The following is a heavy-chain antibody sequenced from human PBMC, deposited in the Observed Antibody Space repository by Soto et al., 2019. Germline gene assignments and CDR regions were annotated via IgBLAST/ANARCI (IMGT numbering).Heavy chain of an antibody. D-gene: IGHD3-10*01. V-gene: IGHV3-23*01. CDR2: ISASGGST. CDR1: GFTFTNYA. Sequence: EVQLLESGGGLVQPGGSLRLSCAASGFTFTNYAMSWVRQAPGKGLEWVSTISASGGSTYHADSVKGRFTISRDNSKNTLYMQMNSLRDEDTAAYYCAKDMRGWGSYYIYGMDVWGQGTTVTVS. CDR3: AKDMRGWGSYYIYGMDV. J-gene: IGHJ6*02.